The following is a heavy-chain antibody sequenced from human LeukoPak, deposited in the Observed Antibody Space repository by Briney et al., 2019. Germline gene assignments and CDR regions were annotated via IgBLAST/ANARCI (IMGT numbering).Heavy chain of an antibody. D-gene: IGHD3/OR15-3a*01. Sequence: GASVKVSCKASGYTFTSYGINWVRQAPGQGLEWMGWINTYNGNTNFAQMLQGRVTMTTDTSTSTAYAELRSLRSDDTAVYFCARTHDLDWYTYMDVWGKGTTVTVSS. CDR3: ARTHDLDWYTYMDV. J-gene: IGHJ6*03. V-gene: IGHV1-18*01. CDR1: GYTFTSYG. CDR2: INTYNGNT.